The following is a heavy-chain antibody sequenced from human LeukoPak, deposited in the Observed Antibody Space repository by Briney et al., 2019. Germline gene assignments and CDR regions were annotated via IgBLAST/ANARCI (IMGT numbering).Heavy chain of an antibody. V-gene: IGHV3-30-3*01. CDR1: GFTFSSYA. D-gene: IGHD3-10*01. CDR3: ARDVHYGSGSYQFDY. CDR2: ISYDGSNK. Sequence: GGSLRLSCAASGFTFSSYAMHWVGQAPGKGLEWVAVISYDGSNKYYADSVKGRFTISRDNSKNTLYLQMNSLRAEDTAVYYCARDVHYGSGSYQFDYWGQGTLVTVSS. J-gene: IGHJ4*02.